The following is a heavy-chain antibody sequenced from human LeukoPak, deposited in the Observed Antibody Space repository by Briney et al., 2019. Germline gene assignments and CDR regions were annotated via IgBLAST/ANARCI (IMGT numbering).Heavy chain of an antibody. D-gene: IGHD3-16*01. V-gene: IGHV4-39*01. CDR2: ISYNGRT. CDR3: ARLPGETGTYRYAFDI. Sequence: SETLSLTCTVSTDSISSNNLFWGWIRQPPGKGLEWIGTISYNGRTFYNPSLKSRVTISADASKNRFSLKLSSVTAADTAVYYCARLPGETGTYRYAFDIWGQGTLVTVSS. J-gene: IGHJ4*02. CDR1: TDSISSNNLF.